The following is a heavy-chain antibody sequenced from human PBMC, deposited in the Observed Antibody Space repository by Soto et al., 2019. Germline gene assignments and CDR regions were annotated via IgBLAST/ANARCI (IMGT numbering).Heavy chain of an antibody. CDR1: GGSISSGNYY. V-gene: IGHV4-30-4*01. J-gene: IGHJ6*02. Sequence: LSLTCTVSGGSISSGNYYWSWIRQPPGKGLEWIGYVSPIGTPYYSPSLSSRVSISMHTSKNQLSLEVRSVSAADTAVYYCARDRGSYGMDVWGQGTTVTVSS. CDR3: ARDRGSYGMDV. CDR2: VSPIGTP.